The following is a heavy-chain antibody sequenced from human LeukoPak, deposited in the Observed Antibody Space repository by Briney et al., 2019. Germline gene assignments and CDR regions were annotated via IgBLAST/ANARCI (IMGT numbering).Heavy chain of an antibody. CDR2: ISAYNGNT. CDR3: ARERSYYMDV. V-gene: IGHV1-18*01. D-gene: IGHD3-3*01. Sequence: GASVKVSCKASGYTFTSYGISWVRQAPGQGLEWMGWISAYNGNTNYAQKFQGRVTITTDESTSTAYMELSSLRSEDTAVYYCARERSYYMDVWGKGTTVTVSS. J-gene: IGHJ6*03. CDR1: GYTFTSYG.